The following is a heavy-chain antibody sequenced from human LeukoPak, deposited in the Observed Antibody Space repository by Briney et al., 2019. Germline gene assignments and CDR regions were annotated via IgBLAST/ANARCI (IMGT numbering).Heavy chain of an antibody. CDR3: AGSSGYSSSWYFDY. Sequence: ASVKVSCKASGYTFTGYYIHWVRQAPGQGLEWMGWINPNSGDTNYAQKFQGRVTMTRDTSISTAYMELSRLRSDDTAVYYCAGSSGYSSSWYFDYWGQGTLVTVSS. V-gene: IGHV1-2*02. CDR1: GYTFTGYY. D-gene: IGHD6-13*01. CDR2: INPNSGDT. J-gene: IGHJ4*02.